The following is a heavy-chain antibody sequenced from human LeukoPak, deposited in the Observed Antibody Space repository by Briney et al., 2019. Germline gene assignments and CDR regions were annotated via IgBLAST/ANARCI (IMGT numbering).Heavy chain of an antibody. CDR1: GFTFSSSS. Sequence: GGSLRLSCVASGFTFSSSSMNWVRQAPGKGLEWVSSISSSSSYIYYADSVKGRFTISRDNAKNSLYLQMNSLRAEDTAVYYCARETSYYDSSGSFDYWGQGTLVTVSS. CDR2: ISSSSSYI. CDR3: ARETSYYDSSGSFDY. V-gene: IGHV3-21*01. D-gene: IGHD3-22*01. J-gene: IGHJ4*02.